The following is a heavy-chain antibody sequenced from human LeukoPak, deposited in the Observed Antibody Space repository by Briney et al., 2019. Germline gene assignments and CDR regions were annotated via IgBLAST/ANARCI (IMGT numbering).Heavy chain of an antibody. D-gene: IGHD2-15*01. Sequence: QPGGSLRLSCAASGFTFSSYWMSWVRQAPGKGLEWVANIKQDGSEKYYVDSVKGRFTISRDNAKNSLYLQMNSLRAEDTAVYYCARYCSGGSCLNWFDPWGQGTLVTVSS. J-gene: IGHJ5*02. CDR3: ARYCSGGSCLNWFDP. CDR2: IKQDGSEK. V-gene: IGHV3-7*01. CDR1: GFTFSSYW.